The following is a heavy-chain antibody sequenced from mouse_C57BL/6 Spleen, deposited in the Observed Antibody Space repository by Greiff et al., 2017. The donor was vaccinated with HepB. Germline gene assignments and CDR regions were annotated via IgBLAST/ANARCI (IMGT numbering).Heavy chain of an antibody. J-gene: IGHJ2*01. CDR3: AKSLTGTVDY. Sequence: VQLQQSGPELVKPGASVKISCKASGYAFSSSWMNWVKQRPGKGLEWIGRIYPGDGDTNYNGKFKGKATLTADKSSSTAYMQLSSLTSEDAAVYFCAKSLTGTVDYWGQGTTPTVSS. V-gene: IGHV1-82*01. D-gene: IGHD4-1*01. CDR2: IYPGDGDT. CDR1: GYAFSSSW.